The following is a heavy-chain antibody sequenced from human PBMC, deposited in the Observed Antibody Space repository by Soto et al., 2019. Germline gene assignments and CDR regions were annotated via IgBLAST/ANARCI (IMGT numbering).Heavy chain of an antibody. CDR3: ARGGGVGVAGSAAFDM. J-gene: IGHJ3*02. V-gene: IGHV1-2*02. CDR1: GYPVTAYY. D-gene: IGHD3-3*01. Sequence: QLHLVQSGAVVKKPGASVTVSCSASGYPVTAYYMHWVRQAPGRGLEWMGGINPATGAAKYTQTFQGRGTMTRDPSTSTVFMELSGLTSEDTAVFYWARGGGVGVAGSAAFDMWGQGTVVTVSS. CDR2: INPATGAA.